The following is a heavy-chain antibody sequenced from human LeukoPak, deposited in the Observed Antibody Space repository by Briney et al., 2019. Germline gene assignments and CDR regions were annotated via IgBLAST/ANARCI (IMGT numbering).Heavy chain of an antibody. D-gene: IGHD5-18*01. J-gene: IGHJ4*02. CDR2: IYPGDSDT. V-gene: IGHV5-51*01. Sequence: YWSWIRQPPGKGLEWMGIIYPGDSDTRYSPSFQGQVTISADKSISTAYLQWSSLKASDTAMYYCAGQTVDTAMGIDYWGQGTLVTVSS. CDR3: AGQTVDTAMGIDY. CDR1: YW.